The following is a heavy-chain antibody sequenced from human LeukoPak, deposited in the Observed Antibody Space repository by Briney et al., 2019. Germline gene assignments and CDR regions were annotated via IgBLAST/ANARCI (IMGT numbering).Heavy chain of an antibody. CDR3: ARARGGWYSEY. CDR2: ISSSGSYI. D-gene: IGHD6-19*01. V-gene: IGHV3-21*01. Sequence: PGGSLRLSCAASGFTFSSYSMNWVHQAPGKGLEWVSSISSSGSYIYYADSVKGRFTISRDNAKNSLYLQMNSLRAEDTAVYYCARARGGWYSEYWGQGTLVTVSS. CDR1: GFTFSSYS. J-gene: IGHJ4*02.